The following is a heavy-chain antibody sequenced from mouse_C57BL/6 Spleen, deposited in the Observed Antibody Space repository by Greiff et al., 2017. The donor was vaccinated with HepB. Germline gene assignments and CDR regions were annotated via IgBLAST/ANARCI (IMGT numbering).Heavy chain of an antibody. CDR1: GYTFTDYY. CDR2: INPNNGGT. CDR3: ARSLTTGGGFAY. J-gene: IGHJ3*01. V-gene: IGHV1-26*01. Sequence: EVQLQQSGPELVKPGASVKISCKASGYTFTDYYMNWVKQSHGKSLEWIGDINPNNGGTSYNQKFKGKATLTVDKSSSTAYMELRSLTSEDSAVYYGARSLTTGGGFAYWGQGTLVTVSA. D-gene: IGHD1-1*01.